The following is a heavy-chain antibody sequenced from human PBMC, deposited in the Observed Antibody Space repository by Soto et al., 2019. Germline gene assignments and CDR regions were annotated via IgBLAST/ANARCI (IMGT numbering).Heavy chain of an antibody. CDR1: GFTFSSYA. CDR2: ISYDGSNK. Sequence: QVQLVESGGGVVQPGRSLRLSCAASGFTFSSYAMHWVRQAPGKGLEWVAVISYDGSNKYYADSVKGRFTISRDNSKNTLYMQMNSLRAEDTVVYYCARAHCISTSCYDNWFDPWGQGTLVTVSS. D-gene: IGHD2-2*01. CDR3: ARAHCISTSCYDNWFDP. V-gene: IGHV3-30-3*01. J-gene: IGHJ5*02.